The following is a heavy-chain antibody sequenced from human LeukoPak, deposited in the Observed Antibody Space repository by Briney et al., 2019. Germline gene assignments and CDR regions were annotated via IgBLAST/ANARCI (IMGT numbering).Heavy chain of an antibody. V-gene: IGHV4-34*01. CDR2: VNHSGAS. J-gene: IGHJ4*02. D-gene: IGHD3-3*01. CDR3: ARGGRNKYTSGDFAY. Sequence: SETLSLTCAVSGGSLSGSFWSWIRQPPGKGLEWIGEVNHSGASNYKPSLKSRVTISVDTSRTQLSLMLTSVTAAGTALYYCARGGRNKYTSGDFAYWGQGILVTVSS. CDR1: GGSLSGSF.